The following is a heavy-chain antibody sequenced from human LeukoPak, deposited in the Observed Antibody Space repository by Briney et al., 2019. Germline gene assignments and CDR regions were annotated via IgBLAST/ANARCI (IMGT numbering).Heavy chain of an antibody. CDR1: GYTFNDYW. CDR2: IYPDDSDV. D-gene: IGHD2-21*02. Sequence: GESLKISCKGSGYTFNDYWIAWVRQMPGKGLEWMGFIYPDDSDVKYSPSFEGQVTVSADKSINTAFLHWSNLRASDTAMYYCVSRVTAVNAFDIWGQGTMVTVSS. V-gene: IGHV5-51*01. CDR3: VSRVTAVNAFDI. J-gene: IGHJ3*02.